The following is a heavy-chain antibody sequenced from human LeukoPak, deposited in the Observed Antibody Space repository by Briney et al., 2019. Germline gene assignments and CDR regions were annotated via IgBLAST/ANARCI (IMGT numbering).Heavy chain of an antibody. V-gene: IGHV3-48*04. D-gene: IGHD6-13*01. Sequence: GGSLRLSCAASGFTFSSYSMNWARQAPGKGLEWVSYISSSSSTIYYADSVKGRFTISRDNAKNSLYLQMNSLRAEDTAVYYCARGIAAAGFYFQHWGQGTLVTVSS. J-gene: IGHJ1*01. CDR3: ARGIAAAGFYFQH. CDR2: ISSSSSTI. CDR1: GFTFSSYS.